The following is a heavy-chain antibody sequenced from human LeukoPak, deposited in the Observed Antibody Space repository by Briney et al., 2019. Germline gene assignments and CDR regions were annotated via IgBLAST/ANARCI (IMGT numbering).Heavy chain of an antibody. D-gene: IGHD1-26*01. Sequence: QPGGSLRLSCAASGFTFSSYAMSWVRQAPGKGLEWVSAISGSGGSTYYADSVKGRFTISRDNSKNTLYLQMNSLRAEDTAVYYCARTGIVGATLFMNPFDYWGQGTLVTVSS. J-gene: IGHJ4*02. CDR2: ISGSGGST. CDR1: GFTFSSYA. V-gene: IGHV3-23*01. CDR3: ARTGIVGATLFMNPFDY.